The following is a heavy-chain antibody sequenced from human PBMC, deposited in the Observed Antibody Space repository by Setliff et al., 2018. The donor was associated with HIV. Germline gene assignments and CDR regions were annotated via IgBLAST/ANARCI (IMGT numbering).Heavy chain of an antibody. Sequence: ASVKVSCKASGYTFNNYGISWVRQAPGQGLEWMGWINTHSGYTNYAQNVQGRVNVTMDTSTSTAYMELRSLISDDTAVYYCARGKIWLRFLDYWGQGTLVTVSS. CDR3: ARGKIWLRFLDY. CDR1: GYTFNNYG. V-gene: IGHV1-18*01. D-gene: IGHD5-12*01. CDR2: INTHSGYT. J-gene: IGHJ4*02.